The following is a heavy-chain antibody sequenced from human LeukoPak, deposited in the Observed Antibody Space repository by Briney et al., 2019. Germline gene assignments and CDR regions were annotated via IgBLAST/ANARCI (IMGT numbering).Heavy chain of an antibody. D-gene: IGHD5-18*01. Sequence: ASVKVSCKASGYTFTSYYMHWVRQAPGQGLEWMGIINPSGGSTSYAQKFQGRVTMTRDTSTSTVYMELGSLRSEDTAVYYCARDTSAMGYPDYWGQGTLVTVSS. CDR1: GYTFTSYY. J-gene: IGHJ4*02. CDR3: ARDTSAMGYPDY. V-gene: IGHV1-46*01. CDR2: INPSGGST.